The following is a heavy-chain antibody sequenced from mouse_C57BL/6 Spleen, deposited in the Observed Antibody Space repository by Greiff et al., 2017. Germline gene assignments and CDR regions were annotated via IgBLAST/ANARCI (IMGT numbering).Heavy chain of an antibody. CDR2: IWSGGST. CDR1: GFSLTSYG. D-gene: IGHD2-5*01. V-gene: IGHV2-2*01. Sequence: QVQLKESGPGLVQPSQSLSITCTVSGFSLTSYGVHWVRQSPGKGLEWLGVIWSGGSTDYNAAFISRLSISKDNSKSQVFFKMHSLQADDTAIYYCARNWGYSNLYYWGQGTSVTVSS. J-gene: IGHJ4*01. CDR3: ARNWGYSNLYY.